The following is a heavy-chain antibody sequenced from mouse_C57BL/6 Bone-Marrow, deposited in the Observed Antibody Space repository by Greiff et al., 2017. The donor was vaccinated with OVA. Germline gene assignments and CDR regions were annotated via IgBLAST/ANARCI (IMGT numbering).Heavy chain of an antibody. CDR3: ARALSDY. CDR2: ISDGGSYT. Sequence: EVKLVESGGGFVKPGGSLKLSRAASGFTFSSYAMSWVRQTPEKRLEWVATISDGGSYTYYPGTVKGRFTISRDKAQNNLYLQMSHLKSEDTAMYYCARALSDYWGQGTTLTVSS. V-gene: IGHV5-4*03. CDR1: GFTFSSYA. J-gene: IGHJ2*01.